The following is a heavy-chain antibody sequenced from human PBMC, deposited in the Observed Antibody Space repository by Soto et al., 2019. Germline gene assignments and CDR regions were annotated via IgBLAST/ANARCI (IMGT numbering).Heavy chain of an antibody. J-gene: IGHJ6*02. Sequence: QVQLVQAGAEVKKPGASVKVSCKASGYTFTGYYIHWVRQAPGQGREWMGWINPNSGGTDYAQNFQDRVTMTRDTSITTAYMDLSRLTSDDTAVYYCASEKVERRYYYYGMDVWGHGTTVTVSS. CDR3: ASEKVERRYYYYGMDV. CDR2: INPNSGGT. CDR1: GYTFTGYY. D-gene: IGHD1-1*01. V-gene: IGHV1-2*02.